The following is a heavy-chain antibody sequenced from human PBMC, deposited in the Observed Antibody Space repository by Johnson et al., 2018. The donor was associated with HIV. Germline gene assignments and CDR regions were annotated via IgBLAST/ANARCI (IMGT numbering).Heavy chain of an antibody. D-gene: IGHD3-10*01. CDR2: INWNGGNT. J-gene: IGHJ3*02. V-gene: IGHV3-20*04. Sequence: VQLVESGGGVVRPGGSLRLSCAASGFTFDDYGMSWVRQAPGKGLEWVSGINWNGGNTRYADAVKGRFTISRDNAKNSLYLQMNSLRAEDTALYYCARERSLVRGVMPGAFDIWGQGTMVTVSS. CDR1: GFTFDDYG. CDR3: ARERSLVRGVMPGAFDI.